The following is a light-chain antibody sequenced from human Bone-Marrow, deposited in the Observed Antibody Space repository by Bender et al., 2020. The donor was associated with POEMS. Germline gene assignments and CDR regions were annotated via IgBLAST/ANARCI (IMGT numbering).Light chain of an antibody. V-gene: IGLV1-40*01. J-gene: IGLJ2*01. CDR3: SSYAGYNTVL. CDR2: GYN. Sequence: QSVLTQPPSVSGAPGQRVTISCTGSSSNTGSGYDINWYQHLPGTAPKLLIYGYNNRPSGVPDRFSGSKSGTSASLAITGLQAEDEGDYYCSSYAGYNTVLFGGGTKLTVL. CDR1: SSNTGSGYD.